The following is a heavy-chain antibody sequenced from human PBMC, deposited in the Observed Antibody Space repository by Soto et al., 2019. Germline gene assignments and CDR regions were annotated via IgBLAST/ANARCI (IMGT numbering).Heavy chain of an antibody. CDR2: IYYSGST. J-gene: IGHJ4*02. Sequence: QVQLQESGPGLVKPSETLSLTCTVSGGSISSYYWSWIRQPPGKGLEWIGYIYYSGSTNYNPSLTSRVTISVDTSKNQFSLKLSSVTAADTAVYYCARAAIAAAPSDYWGQGTLVTVSS. D-gene: IGHD6-13*01. CDR3: ARAAIAAAPSDY. CDR1: GGSISSYY. V-gene: IGHV4-59*08.